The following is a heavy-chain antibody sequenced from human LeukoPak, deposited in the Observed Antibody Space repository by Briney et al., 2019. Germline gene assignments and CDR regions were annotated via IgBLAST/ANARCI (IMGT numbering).Heavy chain of an antibody. Sequence: SETLSLTCTVSGGSISSGAYYWSWIRQHPGRGLEWIGYIYYSGSTYSTPSLKSRLTISVDTYKNPFSLKLSSVTAADTAVYYCARLNCSGGSCYSVDHWGQGTLVTVSS. J-gene: IGHJ5*02. V-gene: IGHV4-31*03. CDR1: GGSISSGAYY. CDR3: ARLNCSGGSCYSVDH. D-gene: IGHD2-15*01. CDR2: IYYSGST.